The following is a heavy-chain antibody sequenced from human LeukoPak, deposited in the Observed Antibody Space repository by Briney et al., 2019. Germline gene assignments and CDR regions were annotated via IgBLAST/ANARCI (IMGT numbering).Heavy chain of an antibody. J-gene: IGHJ4*02. D-gene: IGHD3-9*01. CDR2: VNAESTDI. CDR3: ARDIFEPLVIDF. CDR1: GFSFRSYA. Sequence: PGGSLRLSCAASGFSFRSYAMNWVRQAPGKGLEWVAYVNAESTDILYADSVRGRFTISRDNAKNSLYLQMNSLRAEDRGVYYCARDIFEPLVIDFWGQGTLVTVSS. V-gene: IGHV3-21*05.